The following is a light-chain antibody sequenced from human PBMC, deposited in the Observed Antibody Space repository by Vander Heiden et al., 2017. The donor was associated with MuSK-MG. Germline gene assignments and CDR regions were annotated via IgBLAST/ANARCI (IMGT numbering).Light chain of an antibody. CDR2: DAS. V-gene: IGKV3-11*01. J-gene: IGKJ3*01. CDR1: QSVSRY. Sequence: ELVLTQSPATLSLSPGERATVSCRASQSVSRYLAWFQHKPGQAPTILIYDASIRATGILARVSGSGYGTDLTLTISSLEPEDFAVYYCQQRKHWPPTFGPGTRVEIK. CDR3: QQRKHWPPT.